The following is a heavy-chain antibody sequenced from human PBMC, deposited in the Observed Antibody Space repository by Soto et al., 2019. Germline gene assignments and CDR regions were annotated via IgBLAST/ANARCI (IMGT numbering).Heavy chain of an antibody. D-gene: IGHD2-2*01. Sequence: QVQLVQSGAEVKKPGSSVKVSCKASGGTFSSYTISWVRQAPGQGLEWMGRIIPILGIANYAQKFQGRVTITANKSTSTAYMELSSLRSEDTAVYYCACSSTSAKYYYYGMDVWGQATTVTVSS. CDR2: IIPILGIA. J-gene: IGHJ6*02. V-gene: IGHV1-69*02. CDR1: GGTFSSYT. CDR3: ACSSTSAKYYYYGMDV.